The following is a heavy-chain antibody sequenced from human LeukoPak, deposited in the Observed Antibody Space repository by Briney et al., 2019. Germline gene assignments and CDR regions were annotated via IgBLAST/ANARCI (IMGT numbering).Heavy chain of an antibody. CDR2: MNPNSGNT. Sequence: RASVKVSCKASVYTFTSYDINWVRQATGQGLEWMGWMNPNSGNTGYAQKFQGRVTITRNTSISTAYMELSSLRSEDTAVYYCARDKEYYDFWSGYLTDVWGKGTTVTVSS. D-gene: IGHD3-3*01. CDR3: ARDKEYYDFWSGYLTDV. J-gene: IGHJ6*04. CDR1: VYTFTSYD. V-gene: IGHV1-8*03.